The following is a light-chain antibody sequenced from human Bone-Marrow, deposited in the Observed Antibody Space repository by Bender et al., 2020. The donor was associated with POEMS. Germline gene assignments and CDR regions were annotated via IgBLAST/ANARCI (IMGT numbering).Light chain of an antibody. J-gene: IGLJ1*01. CDR2: DGL. CDR3: TSFSTSNIFL. Sequence: QSALTQPASVSGSPGQSITISCTGSRNDVRGYKFVSWYQQHPGKVPKLIFSDGLNRPSGVSNRFSGSKSGNTASLTISGLQAEDEADYYCTSFSTSNIFLFGSGTKVSVL. V-gene: IGLV2-14*03. CDR1: RNDVRGYKF.